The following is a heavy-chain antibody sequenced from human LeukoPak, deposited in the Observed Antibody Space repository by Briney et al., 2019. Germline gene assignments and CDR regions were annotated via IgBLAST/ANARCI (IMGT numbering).Heavy chain of an antibody. CDR3: AKFSPYGGNSY. D-gene: IGHD4-23*01. V-gene: IGHV3-23*01. Sequence: GGSLRLSCAAPGFTLNGYWMHWVRQAPGKGLEWVSAISGNGAATFYADSVKGRFTISRDNSKNTLYLQMNSLKVEDTALYYCAKFSPYGGNSYWGQGTLVTVSS. J-gene: IGHJ4*02. CDR1: GFTLNGYW. CDR2: ISGNGAAT.